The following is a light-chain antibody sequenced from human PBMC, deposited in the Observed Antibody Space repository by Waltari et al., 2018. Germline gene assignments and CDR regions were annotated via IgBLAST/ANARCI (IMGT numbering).Light chain of an antibody. V-gene: IGLV2-23*01. CDR3: CSYAGSFTLI. CDR2: EDS. Sequence: QSALTQPASVSGSPGPSITIPCTGTSSDVGSYNLVSWYQEHPGKAPKLMIYEDSKRPSGVSNRFSGSKSGNTASLTISGLQAEDEADYYCCSYAGSFTLIFGGGTKLTVL. J-gene: IGLJ2*01. CDR1: SSDVGSYNL.